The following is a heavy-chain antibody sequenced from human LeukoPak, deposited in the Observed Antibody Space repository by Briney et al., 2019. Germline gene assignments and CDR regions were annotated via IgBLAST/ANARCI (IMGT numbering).Heavy chain of an antibody. D-gene: IGHD4-17*01. CDR3: AKSLLVRSVTTFDY. CDR1: GFTFSSYA. J-gene: IGHJ4*02. V-gene: IGHV3-23*01. Sequence: GGSLRLSCAASGFTFSSYAMSWVRQAPGKGLEWGSAISGGGWSTYYAASVKGRFTISRDNSKHTLYLQMNSLRAEDTAVYYCAKSLLVRSVTTFDYWGQGTLVTASS. CDR2: ISGGGWST.